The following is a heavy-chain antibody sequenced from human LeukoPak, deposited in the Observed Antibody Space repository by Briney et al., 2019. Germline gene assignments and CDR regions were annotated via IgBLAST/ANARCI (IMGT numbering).Heavy chain of an antibody. CDR2: ISGSGGST. J-gene: IGHJ5*02. Sequence: GGSLRLSCAASGFTFSSYAMSWVRQAPGKGLEWVSAISGSGGSTYYADSAKGRFTISRDDSKNTLYLQMNSLRAEDTAVYYCAKDSGQQLDEGWFDPWGQGTLVTVSS. CDR1: GFTFSSYA. D-gene: IGHD6-13*01. CDR3: AKDSGQQLDEGWFDP. V-gene: IGHV3-23*01.